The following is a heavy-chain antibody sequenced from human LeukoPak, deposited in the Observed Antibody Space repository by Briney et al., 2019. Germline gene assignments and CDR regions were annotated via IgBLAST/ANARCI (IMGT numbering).Heavy chain of an antibody. CDR1: GGSFSAYY. CDR3: ARDLAYYYDSSGYPQAHYAFDI. D-gene: IGHD3-22*01. J-gene: IGHJ3*02. Sequence: SETLSLTCAVSGGSFSAYYWNWIRQAPGRGPEWLAEISHGGSTDYTPSLKSRLSISIDTSKKQFSLKLSSVTAADTAVYYCARDLAYYYDSSGYPQAHYAFDIWGQGTMVTVSS. CDR2: ISHGGST. V-gene: IGHV4-34*01.